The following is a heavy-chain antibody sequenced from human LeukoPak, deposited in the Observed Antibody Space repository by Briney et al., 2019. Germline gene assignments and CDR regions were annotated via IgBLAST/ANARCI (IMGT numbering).Heavy chain of an antibody. CDR3: AKDSSSSNYYYGLDV. CDR2: ISYDGGKK. J-gene: IGHJ6*02. Sequence: GGSLRLSCAASGFPFSSYGMHWVRQAPGQGLEWVSSISYDGGKKYYADSVKGRFTISRDNSKNTLSLQLNSLRGDETGMYFCAKDSSSSNYYYGLDVWGQGTTVTVSS. CDR1: GFPFSSYG. D-gene: IGHD6-13*01. V-gene: IGHV3-30*02.